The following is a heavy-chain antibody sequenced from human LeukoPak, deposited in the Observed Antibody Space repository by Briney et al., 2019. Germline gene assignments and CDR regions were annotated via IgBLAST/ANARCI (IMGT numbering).Heavy chain of an antibody. CDR1: GFTFSGSA. CDR2: IRSKANSYAT. D-gene: IGHD3-22*01. J-gene: IGHJ3*02. V-gene: IGHV3-73*01. CDR3: AKDDSSGYYLVSGAFDI. Sequence: GGSLKLSCAASGFTFSGSAMHWVRQASGKGLEWVGRIRSKANSYATAYAASVKGRFTISRDDSKNTAYLQMNSLRAEDTAVYYCAKDDSSGYYLVSGAFDIWGQGTMVTVSS.